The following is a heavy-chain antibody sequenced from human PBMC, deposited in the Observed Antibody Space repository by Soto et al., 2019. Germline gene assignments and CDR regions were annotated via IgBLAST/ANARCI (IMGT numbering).Heavy chain of an antibody. Sequence: PSETLSLTCSVSGDSISNGDYYWSWIRQPPGKGLEWIGSIYHGGSTYYNPSLNSRVTLSIDMTNNHVSLILNSVTAADTAVYYCARVGPWVPYYYDSSPYTFENWFDPWGQGTLVTVSS. CDR2: IYHGGST. CDR1: GDSISNGDYY. V-gene: IGHV4-30-4*01. J-gene: IGHJ5*02. CDR3: ARVGPWVPYYYDSSPYTFENWFDP. D-gene: IGHD3-22*01.